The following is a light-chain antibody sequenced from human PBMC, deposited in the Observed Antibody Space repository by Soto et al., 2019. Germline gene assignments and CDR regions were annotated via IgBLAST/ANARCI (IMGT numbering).Light chain of an antibody. CDR3: QVWHNSLDPSYV. CDR1: NIGSKS. CDR2: DDS. J-gene: IGLJ1*01. V-gene: IGLV3-21*02. Sequence: LTQPPSVSVAPGQTATITCGGNNIGSKSVHWYQQKPGQAPLLVVFDDSDRPSGIPERFSGSNSGTTATLTISRVEAGDEADYYCQVWHNSLDPSYVFGAGTKVTVL.